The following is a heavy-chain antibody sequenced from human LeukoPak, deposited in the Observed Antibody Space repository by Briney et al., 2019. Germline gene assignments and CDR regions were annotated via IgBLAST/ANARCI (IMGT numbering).Heavy chain of an antibody. J-gene: IGHJ4*02. Sequence: SETLSLTCDVSGYSISSGYYWGWIRQPPGEGLEWIGSMYHSGRTYYNPSLKSRVTISVDTSKNQLSLKLDSVTAADTAVYYCARLTYHDYVWGSYRQKYFDYWGQGTLVTVSS. D-gene: IGHD3-16*02. CDR2: MYHSGRT. V-gene: IGHV4-38-2*01. CDR1: GYSISSGYY. CDR3: ARLTYHDYVWGSYRQKYFDY.